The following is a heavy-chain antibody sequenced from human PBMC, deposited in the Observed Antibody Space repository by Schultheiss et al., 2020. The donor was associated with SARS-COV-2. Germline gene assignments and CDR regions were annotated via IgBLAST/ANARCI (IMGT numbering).Heavy chain of an antibody. Sequence: GESLKISCAACGFTFSNNDMNWVRQPTGKGLEWVSAISGSGGSTYYADSVKGRFTISRDNSKNTLYLQMNSLRAEDTAVYYCARGAGYSSSSLDAFDIWGQGTMVTVSS. D-gene: IGHD6-13*01. V-gene: IGHV3-23*01. J-gene: IGHJ3*02. CDR3: ARGAGYSSSSLDAFDI. CDR2: ISGSGGST. CDR1: GFTFSNND.